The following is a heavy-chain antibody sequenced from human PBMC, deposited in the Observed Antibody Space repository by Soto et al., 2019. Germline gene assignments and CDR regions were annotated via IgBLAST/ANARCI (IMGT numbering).Heavy chain of an antibody. CDR1: GYSFTSYW. CDR2: IDPSDSYT. D-gene: IGHD5-12*01. Sequence: GESLKISCKGSGYSFTSYWISWVRQMPGKGLEWMGRIDPSDSYTNYSPSFQGHVTISADKSISTAYLQWSSLKASDTAMYYCGGNREYSGNGGFYYGVDVWGQGTTVTVSS. V-gene: IGHV5-10-1*01. CDR3: GGNREYSGNGGFYYGVDV. J-gene: IGHJ6*02.